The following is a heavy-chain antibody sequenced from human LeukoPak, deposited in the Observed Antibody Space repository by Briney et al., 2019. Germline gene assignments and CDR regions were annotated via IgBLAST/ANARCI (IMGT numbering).Heavy chain of an antibody. CDR3: ARDMRILDS. Sequence: GGSLRLSCAASGFTFSSYSMNWVRQAPGKGLEWVSSISSSSSYIYYADSVKGRITISRDNAKNSLYLQMNSLRVEDTAVYHCARDMRILDSWGQGTLVTVSS. CDR1: GFTFSSYS. V-gene: IGHV3-21*01. D-gene: IGHD2-15*01. CDR2: ISSSSSYI. J-gene: IGHJ4*02.